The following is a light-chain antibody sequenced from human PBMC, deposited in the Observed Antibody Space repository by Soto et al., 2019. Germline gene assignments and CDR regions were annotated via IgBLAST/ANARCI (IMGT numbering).Light chain of an antibody. V-gene: IGKV4-1*01. Sequence: DIVMTQSPDSLAVSLGERATINCKSSQSVLYSSTSNTYLAWYQQKPGQPPKLLIYWASTRESGVPDRFSGSGSETDFTLTISSLQAEDVAVYYCQQYYSTPTFGQGTKVEIK. CDR2: WAS. CDR1: QSVLYSSTSNTY. CDR3: QQYYSTPT. J-gene: IGKJ1*01.